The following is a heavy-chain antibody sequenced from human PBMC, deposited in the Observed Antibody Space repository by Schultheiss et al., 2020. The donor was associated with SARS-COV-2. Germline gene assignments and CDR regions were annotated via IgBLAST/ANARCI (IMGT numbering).Heavy chain of an antibody. CDR3: ASGGWYCSSTSCYTHYYYGMDV. D-gene: IGHD2-2*02. V-gene: IGHV1-8*02. J-gene: IGHJ6*02. CDR1: GYTFTNYY. Sequence: ASVKVSCTASGYTFTNYYIHWVRQATGQGLEWMGWMNPNSGNTGYAQKFQGRVTMTRNTSISTAYMELSSLRSEDTAVYYCASGGWYCSSTSCYTHYYYGMDVWGQGTTVTVSS. CDR2: MNPNSGNT.